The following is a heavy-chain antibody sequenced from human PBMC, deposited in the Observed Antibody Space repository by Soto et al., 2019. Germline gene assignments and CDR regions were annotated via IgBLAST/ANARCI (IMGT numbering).Heavy chain of an antibody. D-gene: IGHD3-10*01. CDR1: GYTFTSYG. V-gene: IGHV1-18*01. CDR3: ARVLPPMVRGVITHAYDAFDI. J-gene: IGHJ3*02. CDR2: ISAYNGNT. Sequence: QVQLVQSGAEVKKPGASVKVSCKASGYTFTSYGISWVRQAPGQGLEWMGWISAYNGNTNYAQKLQGRVTMTTDTYTSTAYMELRSLRSDDTAVYYCARVLPPMVRGVITHAYDAFDIWGQGTMVTVSS.